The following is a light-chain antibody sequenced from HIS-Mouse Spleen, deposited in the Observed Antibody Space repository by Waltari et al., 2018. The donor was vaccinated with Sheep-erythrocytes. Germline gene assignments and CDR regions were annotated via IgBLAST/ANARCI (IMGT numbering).Light chain of an antibody. J-gene: IGLJ3*02. CDR2: EGS. V-gene: IGLV2-23*01. CDR1: SSDVGSYNL. CDR3: CSYAGSSTPWV. Sequence: QSALTQPRSVSGSPGQSITIPCTGTSSDVGSYNLVSWYQQHPGKAPKLMIYEGSKRPSGVSNRFSGSKSGNTASLTISGLQAEDEADYYCCSYAGSSTPWVFGGGTKLTVL.